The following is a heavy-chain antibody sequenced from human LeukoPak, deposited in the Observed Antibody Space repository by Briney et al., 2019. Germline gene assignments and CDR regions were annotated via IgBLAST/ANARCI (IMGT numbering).Heavy chain of an antibody. V-gene: IGHV3-23*01. Sequence: GGSLRLSCAASGFTFRSYAMSWVRQAPGKGLEWVSGISGSGISTYYANSVKGRFTISRDNSKNTLYLQMNSLRAEDTTVYYCAKDADGVAVALWHSYWGQGTLVTVSS. CDR2: ISGSGIST. CDR3: AKDADGVAVALWHSY. J-gene: IGHJ4*02. D-gene: IGHD6-19*01. CDR1: GFTFRSYA.